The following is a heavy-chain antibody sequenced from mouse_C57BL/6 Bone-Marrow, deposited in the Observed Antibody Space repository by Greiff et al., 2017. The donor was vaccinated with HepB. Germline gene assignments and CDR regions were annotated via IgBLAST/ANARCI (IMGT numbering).Heavy chain of an antibody. CDR2: INPSGGYT. V-gene: IGHV1-4*01. Sequence: VQLQQSGPELVKPGASVKISCKASGYTFTSYTMHWVKQRPGKGLEWIGYINPSGGYTNYNQKFKDKATMTADKSSSTAYMQLSSLTSEDSAVYYCGRSPYWCWFAYWGQGTLVTVSA. D-gene: IGHD1-1*02. CDR3: GRSPYWCWFAY. CDR1: GYTFTSYT. J-gene: IGHJ3*01.